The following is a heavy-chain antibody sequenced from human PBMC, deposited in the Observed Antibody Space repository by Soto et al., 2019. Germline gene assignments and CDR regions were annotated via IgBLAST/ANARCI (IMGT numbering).Heavy chain of an antibody. J-gene: IGHJ6*02. CDR1: GYTLTELS. CDR2: FDPEDGET. D-gene: IGHD3-3*01. Sequence: AASVKVSCKVSGYTLTELSMHWVRQAPGKGLEWMGGFDPEDGETIYAQKFQGRVTMTEDTSTDTAYMELSSLRSEDTAVYYCATSGYYDFWSGYYRWWRTPSYYYYYGMDVWGQGTTVTVSS. V-gene: IGHV1-24*01. CDR3: ATSGYYDFWSGYYRWWRTPSYYYYYGMDV.